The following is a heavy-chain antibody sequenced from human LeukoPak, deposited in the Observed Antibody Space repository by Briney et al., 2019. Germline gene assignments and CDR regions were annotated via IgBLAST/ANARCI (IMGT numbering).Heavy chain of an antibody. V-gene: IGHV4-61*01. J-gene: IGHJ4*02. CDR1: GGSVSRTSYY. Sequence: SETLSLTCTVSGGSVSRTSYYWSWIRQPPGKGLEWIGYIYYSGSTNYNPSLKSRVTISVDTSKNQFSLKLSSVTAADTAVYYCARERGGYCSGGSCYSFFDYWGQGTLVTVSS. D-gene: IGHD2-15*01. CDR2: IYYSGST. CDR3: ARERGGYCSGGSCYSFFDY.